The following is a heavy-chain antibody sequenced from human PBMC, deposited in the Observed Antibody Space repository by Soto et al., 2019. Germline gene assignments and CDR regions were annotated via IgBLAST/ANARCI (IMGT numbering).Heavy chain of an antibody. CDR2: SNAGNGNT. CDR3: AGGPSGSYYNRGNYYGMDV. Sequence: ALVKVSCKASGYTFTSYAMHWVRQAPGQRLEWMGWSNAGNGNTKYSQEFQGRVTITRGTSTSTVYMELSSLRSEDTAVYYCAGGPSGSYYNRGNYYGMDVWGQGTTVTVSS. D-gene: IGHD1-26*01. J-gene: IGHJ6*02. CDR1: GYTFTSYA. V-gene: IGHV1-3*02.